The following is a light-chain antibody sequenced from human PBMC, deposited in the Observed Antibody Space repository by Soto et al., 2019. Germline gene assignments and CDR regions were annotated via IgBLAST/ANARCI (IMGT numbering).Light chain of an antibody. V-gene: IGKV3-20*01. J-gene: IGKJ2*01. CDR2: GAS. CDR3: QQYGSTPHT. Sequence: EIVLTQSPGTLSLSPGERATLSCRASQSVNSNCLAWYQQKPGQAPRLLIYGASSRATGIPDRFSGSGSRTDFTLTISRLEPEDFAVYYCQQYGSTPHTFGQGTKLEIK. CDR1: QSVNSNC.